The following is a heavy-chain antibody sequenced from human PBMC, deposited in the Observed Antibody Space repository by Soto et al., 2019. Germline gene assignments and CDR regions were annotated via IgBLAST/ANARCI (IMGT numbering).Heavy chain of an antibody. CDR1: ELPFTDYS. Sequence: QAQLVESGGGVVQPGRSLRLSCAASELPFTDYSMHWVRQTADKRLEWVAFISHDGRNTFYSDSVKGRFTIYRDDSRSMLFLQMSGVTVEDTAIYYCAVDGVPTSSFRYYYFRFWGRGTLVSVSS. V-gene: IGHV3-30*04. CDR2: ISHDGRNT. J-gene: IGHJ4*02. D-gene: IGHD3-9*01. CDR3: AVDGVPTSSFRYYYFRF.